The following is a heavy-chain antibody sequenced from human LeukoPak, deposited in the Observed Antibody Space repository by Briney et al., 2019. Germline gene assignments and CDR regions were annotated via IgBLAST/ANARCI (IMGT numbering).Heavy chain of an antibody. CDR3: ARHPTVTTSYFDY. Sequence: AYLYHSRTTNYNPSLKSRVTISVDTSKNQFSLKLSSVTAADTAVYYCARHPTVTTSYFDYWGQGTLVTVSS. D-gene: IGHD4-17*01. J-gene: IGHJ4*02. CDR2: LYHSRTT. V-gene: IGHV4-59*08.